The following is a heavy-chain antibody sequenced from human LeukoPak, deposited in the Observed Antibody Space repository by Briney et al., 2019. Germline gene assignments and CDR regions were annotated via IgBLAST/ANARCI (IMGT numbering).Heavy chain of an antibody. V-gene: IGHV4-59*12. D-gene: IGHD3-22*01. CDR1: GGSISSYY. J-gene: IGHJ4*02. CDR3: AKDRFVAPYYYDSSGYPTYFDY. CDR2: IYYSGST. Sequence: SETLSLTCTVSGGSISSYYWSWIRQPPGKGLEWIGYIYYSGSTNYNPSLKSRVTISVDTSKNQFSLKLSSVTAADTAVYYCAKDRFVAPYYYDSSGYPTYFDYWGQGTLVTVSS.